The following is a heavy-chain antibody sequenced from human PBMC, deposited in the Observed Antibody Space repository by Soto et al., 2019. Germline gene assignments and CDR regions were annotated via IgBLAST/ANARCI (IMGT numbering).Heavy chain of an antibody. V-gene: IGHV3-30-3*01. CDR2: ISYDGSNK. CDR1: GFTFNTYA. D-gene: IGHD3-3*01. J-gene: IGHJ6*02. CDR3: AKDFWSGYYTGSQYYGMDV. Sequence: GGSLRLSCAASGFTFNTYAMHWVRQAPGKGLEWVAVISYDGSNKYYADSVKGRFTISRDNSKNTLYLQMNSLRAEDTAVYYCAKDFWSGYYTGSQYYGMDVWGQGTTVTVSS.